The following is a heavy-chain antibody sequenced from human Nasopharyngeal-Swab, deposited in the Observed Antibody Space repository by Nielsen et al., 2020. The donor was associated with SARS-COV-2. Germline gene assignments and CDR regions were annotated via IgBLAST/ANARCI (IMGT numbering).Heavy chain of an antibody. J-gene: IGHJ6*02. V-gene: IGHV3-49*03. Sequence: GGSLRLSCTASGFTFGDYVMTWFRQAPGKGLEWVGFIRSKAYGGTTEYAASVKGRFSISRDDSKRIAYLQMSSLKTEDTAVYYCTRGSRYYPDYYFGMDVWGQGTTVTVSS. CDR3: TRGSRYYPDYYFGMDV. CDR2: IRSKAYGGTT. D-gene: IGHD3-3*01. CDR1: GFTFGDYV.